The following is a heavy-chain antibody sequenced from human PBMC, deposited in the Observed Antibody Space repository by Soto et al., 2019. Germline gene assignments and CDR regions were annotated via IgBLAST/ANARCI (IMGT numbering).Heavy chain of an antibody. CDR3: AREERHDAFNI. V-gene: IGHV3-48*03. Sequence: GGSLRLSCAASGFTFSSYEMNWVRQAPGKGLEWVSYISSSGSNIYYADSVKGRFTISRDNAKNSLYLQMNSLRAEDTAVYYSAREERHDAFNIGGQGKMVTVSS. CDR2: ISSSGSNI. J-gene: IGHJ3*02. CDR1: GFTFSSYE.